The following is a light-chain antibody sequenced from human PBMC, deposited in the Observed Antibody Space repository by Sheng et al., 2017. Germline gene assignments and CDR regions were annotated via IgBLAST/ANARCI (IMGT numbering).Light chain of an antibody. CDR2: RES. V-gene: IGKV1-5*03. CDR1: QIINDW. CDR3: QQSYSTPSIT. J-gene: IGKJ5*01. Sequence: DIQMTQSPSTLSASVGDTVKITCRASQIINDWLAWYQQKEGKAPKLLMFRESTLETGVPSRFSGSGSGTDFTLTINSLQPEDFATYYCQQSYSTPSITFGQGTRLEIK.